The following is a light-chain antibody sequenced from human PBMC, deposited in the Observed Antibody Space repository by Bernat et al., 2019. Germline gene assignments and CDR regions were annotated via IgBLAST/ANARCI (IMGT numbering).Light chain of an antibody. CDR2: GKN. CDR1: SLRSYY. V-gene: IGLV3-19*01. CDR3: NSRDSSGNHLV. J-gene: IGLJ2*01. Sequence: SSELTQDPAVSVALGQTVRITCQGDSLRSYYASWYQQKPGQAPGLVIYGKNNRPSGIPDRFSGSSSGNTGSLTITGAQAEDEADYYCNSRDSSGNHLVFGGGTKLTVL.